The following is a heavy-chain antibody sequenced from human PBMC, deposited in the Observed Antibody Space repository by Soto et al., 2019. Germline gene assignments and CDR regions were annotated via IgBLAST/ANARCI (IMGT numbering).Heavy chain of an antibody. Sequence: GASVKVSCKASGYTFTSYAMHWVRQAPRQGLEWMGGIIPIFGTANYAQKFQGRVTITADESTSTAYMELSSLRSEDTAVYYCACSITMVRGVMAASYYYYYGMDVWGQGTTVTVSS. CDR3: ACSITMVRGVMAASYYYYYGMDV. D-gene: IGHD3-10*01. V-gene: IGHV1-69*13. CDR2: IIPIFGTA. CDR1: GYTFTSYA. J-gene: IGHJ6*02.